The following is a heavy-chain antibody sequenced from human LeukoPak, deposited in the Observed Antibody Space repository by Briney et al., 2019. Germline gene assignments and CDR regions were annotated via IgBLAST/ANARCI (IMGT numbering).Heavy chain of an antibody. CDR3: AREEIRSWFDP. CDR1: GDSISDYY. Sequence: SETLSLTCTVSGDSISDYYWSWIRRPPGRGLEWIGYIYYTGSTNHNPSLKSRVTISVDTSKNQFSLELTSVTPADTAVYYCAREEIRSWFDPWGQGTLVTVSS. V-gene: IGHV4-59*01. D-gene: IGHD5-24*01. J-gene: IGHJ5*02. CDR2: IYYTGST.